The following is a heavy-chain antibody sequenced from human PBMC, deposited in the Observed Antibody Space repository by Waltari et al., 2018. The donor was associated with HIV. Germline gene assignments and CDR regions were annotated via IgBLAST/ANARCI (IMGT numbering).Heavy chain of an antibody. CDR3: ARGSGDTYGHLYCDL. CDR1: GFTFGNND. CDR2: RNPNSGNT. J-gene: IGHJ2*01. Sequence: QVQLLQSGAEVKKPGASVKVSCKASGFTFGNNDVNWVRQATGQGLEWMGWRNPNSGNTDNAQRCQGRVTMTRNTSINTAYLELSSLKSDDTAVYFCARGSGDTYGHLYCDLWGRGTLVSVSS. V-gene: IGHV1-8*01. D-gene: IGHD3-10*01.